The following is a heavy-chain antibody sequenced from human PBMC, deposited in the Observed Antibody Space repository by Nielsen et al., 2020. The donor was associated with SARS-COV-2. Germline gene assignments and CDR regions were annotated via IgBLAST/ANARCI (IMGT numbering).Heavy chain of an antibody. J-gene: IGHJ4*02. Sequence: GGSLRLSCTTSGFTFGDYAMSWVRQAPGKGLEWVGFIRSRRYGGTTEYAASVKGRFTISRDDSKSIAYLQMNSLKTEDTAVYYCTRGPRRVVGATIVYWGQGTLVTVSS. CDR3: TRGPRRVVGATIVY. D-gene: IGHD1-26*01. V-gene: IGHV3-49*04. CDR2: IRSRRYGGTT. CDR1: GFTFGDYA.